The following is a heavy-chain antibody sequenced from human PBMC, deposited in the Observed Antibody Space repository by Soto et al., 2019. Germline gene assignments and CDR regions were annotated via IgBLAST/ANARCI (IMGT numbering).Heavy chain of an antibody. V-gene: IGHV3-74*01. CDR1: GFTVSSHW. D-gene: IGHD1-26*01. J-gene: IGHJ4*02. CDR3: ARVGGGGSGSHFDS. Sequence: GALRLSCAASGFTVSSHWIHWVRQAPGKGLVWVARISSDGNSIVYADSVKGRFTLSRDNAENTLFLQMNSLRAEDTAVYYCARVGGGGSGSHFDSWGRGTLVTVSS. CDR2: ISSDGNSI.